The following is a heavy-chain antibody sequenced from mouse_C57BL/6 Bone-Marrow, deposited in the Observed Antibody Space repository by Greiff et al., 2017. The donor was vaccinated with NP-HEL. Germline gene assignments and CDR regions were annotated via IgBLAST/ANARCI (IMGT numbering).Heavy chain of an antibody. J-gene: IGHJ3*01. CDR2: IHPNSGST. Sequence: VQLQQPGAELVKPGASVKLSCKASGYTFTSYWMHWVKQRPGQGLEWIGMIHPNSGSTNSNEKFKSKATLTVDKSSSTAYMQLSSLTSEDAAVYYGARADYYGSSIAYWGQGTLVTVSA. CDR1: GYTFTSYW. D-gene: IGHD1-1*01. CDR3: ARADYYGSSIAY. V-gene: IGHV1-64*01.